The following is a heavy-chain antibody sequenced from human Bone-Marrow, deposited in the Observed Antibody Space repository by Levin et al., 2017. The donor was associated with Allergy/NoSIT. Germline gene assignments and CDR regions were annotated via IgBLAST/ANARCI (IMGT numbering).Heavy chain of an antibody. CDR3: ANHNYGYLYYLDY. J-gene: IGHJ4*02. CDR2: VSYDGGTT. CDR1: RFRFGDYA. D-gene: IGHD4-17*01. V-gene: IGHV3-30*18. Sequence: GGSLRLSCATSRFRFGDYAMHWVRQAPGKGLEWVAVVSYDGGTTYYSDSVKGRFTVSRDNSKNTLYLQMNSLRLEDTALYYCANHNYGYLYYLDYWGQGTLVTVSS.